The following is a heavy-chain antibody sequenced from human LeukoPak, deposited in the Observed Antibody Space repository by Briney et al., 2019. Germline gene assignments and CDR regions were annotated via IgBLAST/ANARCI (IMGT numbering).Heavy chain of an antibody. V-gene: IGHV3-66*01. Sequence: PGGSLRLSCEVSGFTVSRHFMSWVRQAPGKGLDWVSVLYDDGTTHYADSVKGRFTISRDNAKNTLYLQMNSLRAEDTAVYYCARDPDSNGWSSMECWGQGTLVTVSS. CDR1: GFTVSRHF. J-gene: IGHJ4*02. D-gene: IGHD6-19*01. CDR3: ARDPDSNGWSSMEC. CDR2: LYDDGTT.